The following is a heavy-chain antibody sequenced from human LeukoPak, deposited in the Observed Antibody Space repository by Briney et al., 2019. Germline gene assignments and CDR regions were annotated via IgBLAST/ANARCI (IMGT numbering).Heavy chain of an antibody. V-gene: IGHV3-30-3*01. D-gene: IGHD6-19*01. Sequence: GGSLRLSCAASGFTFSSYAMHWVRQAPGKGLEWVAVISYDGSNKYYADSVEGRFTISRGNSKNTLYRQMNSVRAEDTAVYYCAREHVGDPGWYYFDSWGQGTLVTVSS. CDR2: ISYDGSNK. CDR3: AREHVGDPGWYYFDS. J-gene: IGHJ4*02. CDR1: GFTFSSYA.